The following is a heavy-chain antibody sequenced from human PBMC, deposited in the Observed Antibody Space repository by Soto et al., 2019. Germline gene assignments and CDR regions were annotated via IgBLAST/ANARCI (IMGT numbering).Heavy chain of an antibody. Sequence: AGGSLRLSCAASEFTFTTYVMHWVRQAPGKGLEWVAVISYDGSNKYYADSVKGRFTISRDNSKNTLYLQMNSLRAEDTAVYYCAKDQGSSWYEIDYWGQGTLVTVSS. CDR2: ISYDGSNK. V-gene: IGHV3-30-3*02. CDR3: AKDQGSSWYEIDY. CDR1: EFTFTTYV. D-gene: IGHD6-13*01. J-gene: IGHJ4*02.